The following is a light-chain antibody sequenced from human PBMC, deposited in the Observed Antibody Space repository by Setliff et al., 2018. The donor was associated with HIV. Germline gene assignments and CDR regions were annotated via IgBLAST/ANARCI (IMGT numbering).Light chain of an antibody. Sequence: DIVMTQSPDSLAVSLGERATINCKSSQSVLYSSNNKNYLAWFQQKPGQPPKLLIYWASTRESGVPDRFSGSGSGTDFTHTISSLQTEDVAVYYCQQYYSTPLTFGGGTRWIS. CDR3: QQYYSTPLT. CDR1: QSVLYSSNNKNY. V-gene: IGKV4-1*01. J-gene: IGKJ4*01. CDR2: WAS.